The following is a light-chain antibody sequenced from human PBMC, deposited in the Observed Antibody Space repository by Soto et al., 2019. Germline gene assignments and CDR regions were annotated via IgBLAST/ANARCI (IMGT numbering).Light chain of an antibody. CDR2: GAS. CDR3: QQYGSSPPWT. V-gene: IGKV3-20*01. J-gene: IGKJ1*01. CDR1: QSVSSSY. Sequence: EIVLTQSPGTLSLSPGERATLSCRASQSVSSSYLAWYQQKPGQSPRFLIYGASSRATGIPDRFSGSGSGTDFPLTLSILEPEDFAVYSCQQYGSSPPWTFRQCTKAEIK.